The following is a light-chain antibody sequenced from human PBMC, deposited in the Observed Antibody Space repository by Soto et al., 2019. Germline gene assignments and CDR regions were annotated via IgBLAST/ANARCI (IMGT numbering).Light chain of an antibody. V-gene: IGLV2-8*01. CDR1: SDDVGGYNY. CDR3: SSYAGSNNLV. Sequence: QSALTQPPSASGSPGQSVTISCTGTSDDVGGYNYVSWCQQHPGKAPKLMISEVSERPSGVPDRFSGSKSGNTASLTVSGLQAEDEADYYCSSYAGSNNLVFGGGTKLTVL. CDR2: EVS. J-gene: IGLJ3*02.